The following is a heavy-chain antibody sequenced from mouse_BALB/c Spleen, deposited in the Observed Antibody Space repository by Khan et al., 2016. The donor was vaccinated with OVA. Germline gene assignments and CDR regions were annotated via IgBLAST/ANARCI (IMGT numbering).Heavy chain of an antibody. CDR3: SRGGYGSAVPY. V-gene: IGHV1-77*01. CDR2: IYPGGGST. J-gene: IGHJ3*01. CDR1: GYTFTDYV. D-gene: IGHD1-1*01. Sequence: QVQLQQSGPELVKPGASVKMSCKASGYTFTDYVISWVKQRTGQGLEWIGQIYPGGGSTYYNENFKGKATLTADKSSNTAYMQLSSLTSEDSSVYFCSRGGYGSAVPYWGQGTLVTVSA.